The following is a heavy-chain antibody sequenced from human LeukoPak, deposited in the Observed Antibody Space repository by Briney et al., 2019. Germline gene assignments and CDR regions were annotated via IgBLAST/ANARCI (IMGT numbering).Heavy chain of an antibody. V-gene: IGHV3-53*01. CDR1: GFPVSSNF. CDR3: ASYFGRS. J-gene: IGHJ5*02. CDR2: IYSGGTI. D-gene: IGHD2/OR15-2a*01. Sequence: PGGSLRLSCAASGFPVSSNFMMWVRQAPGKGLEWVSFIYSGGTIYYADSVKGRLTISRDNSKNTLYLQMNNLRAEDTAVYYCASYFGRSCGQGTLVTVSS.